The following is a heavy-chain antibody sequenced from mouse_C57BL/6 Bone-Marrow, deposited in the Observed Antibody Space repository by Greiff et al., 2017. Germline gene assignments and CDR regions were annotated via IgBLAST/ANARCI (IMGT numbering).Heavy chain of an antibody. CDR1: GYTFTNYW. D-gene: IGHD2-12*01. Sequence: VQLQQSGAELVRPGTSVKMSCKASGYTFTNYWIGWAKQRPGHGLEWIGDIYPGGGYPNYTEKFKGKATLTADKSSSTAYMQFSSLTSEDSAVYYCARDGSYDVAMDYWGQGTSVTVSS. J-gene: IGHJ4*01. CDR2: IYPGGGYP. V-gene: IGHV1-63*01. CDR3: ARDGSYDVAMDY.